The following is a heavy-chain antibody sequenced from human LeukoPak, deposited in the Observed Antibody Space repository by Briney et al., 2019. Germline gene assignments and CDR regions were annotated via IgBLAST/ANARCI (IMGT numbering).Heavy chain of an antibody. J-gene: IGHJ4*02. CDR1: GASYNAYS. D-gene: IGHD3-3*01. CDR3: AVGITILGVAASFDS. Sequence: SETLSLTCAVYGASYNAYSWCWIRQPPRKGLEWIGDIDHRGTATYNPSLKSRLTISADASKKQSSLKLNSVTDADTAVYYCAVGITILGVAASFDSWGQGNLVIVSS. V-gene: IGHV4-34*01. CDR2: IDHRGTA.